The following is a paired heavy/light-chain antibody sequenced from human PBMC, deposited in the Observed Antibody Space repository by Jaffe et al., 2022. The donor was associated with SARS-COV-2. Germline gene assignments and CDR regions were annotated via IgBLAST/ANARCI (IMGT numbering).Light chain of an antibody. CDR3: YSKASSDSHRV. V-gene: IGLV3-10*01. Sequence: SYELTQPPSVSVSPGQTARITCSGDALPKTFAYWYQQKSGQAPVLVISEDSKRPSGIPERFSGSSSGTMATLTISGAQVEDEADYYCYSKASSDSHRVFGGGTKLTVL. J-gene: IGLJ3*02. CDR1: ALPKTF. CDR2: EDS.
Heavy chain of an antibody. Sequence: EVQLVESGGGLVKPGGSLRLSCVASGFVFSTYSMNWVRQAPGKGLEWVSSISSTGTYKYYADSDSVKGRFTISRDNAKNSLYLQMNSLRAEDTAVYYCARDDGDYGGLNYYYGLDVWGQGTTVTVSS. CDR3: ARDDGDYGGLNYYYGLDV. J-gene: IGHJ6*02. D-gene: IGHD4-17*01. CDR1: GFVFSTYS. V-gene: IGHV3-21*01. CDR2: ISSTGTYK.